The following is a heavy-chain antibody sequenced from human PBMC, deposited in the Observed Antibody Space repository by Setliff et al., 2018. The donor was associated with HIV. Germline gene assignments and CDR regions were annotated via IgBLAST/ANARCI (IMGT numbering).Heavy chain of an antibody. CDR3: ARIRGIAAAGYYYYGMDV. Sequence: SGPTLVNPTQTLTLTCTFSGFSLSTSGMCVSWIRQPPGKALEWLARIDWDDDKYYSTALKTRLTISKDTSKNPVVLTMTNMDPVDTATYYCARIRGIAAAGYYYYGMDVWGQGTTVTVSS. V-gene: IGHV2-70*11. CDR2: IDWDDDK. CDR1: GFSLSTSGMC. J-gene: IGHJ6*02. D-gene: IGHD6-13*01.